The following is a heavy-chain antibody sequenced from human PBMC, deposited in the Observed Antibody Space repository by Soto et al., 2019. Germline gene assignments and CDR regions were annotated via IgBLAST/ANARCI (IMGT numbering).Heavy chain of an antibody. CDR3: ARGQRFSDWFDP. CDR1: GGTISGYY. D-gene: IGHD3-3*01. V-gene: IGHV4-4*07. CDR2: IYSSGNT. J-gene: IGHJ5*02. Sequence: SETLSLTCSASGGTISGYYWPWIRQPAGKGLEWIGRIYSSGNTKYNPSLQSRVTMSLDTSNNQFSLRLTSVTAADTAVYYCARGQRFSDWFDPWGQGTLVTVSS.